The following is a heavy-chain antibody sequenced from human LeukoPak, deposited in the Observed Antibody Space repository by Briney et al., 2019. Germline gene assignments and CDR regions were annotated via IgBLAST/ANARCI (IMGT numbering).Heavy chain of an antibody. Sequence: PSETLSLTCTVSGGSISSYYWSWIRQPPGKGLEWIGYIYYSGSTNYNPSLKSRVTISVDTSKNQFSLKLSSVTAAVTAVYYCAGTRRDGYNFRDIWGQGTMVTVSS. CDR1: GGSISSYY. CDR3: AGTRRDGYNFRDI. D-gene: IGHD5-24*01. J-gene: IGHJ3*02. V-gene: IGHV4-59*08. CDR2: IYYSGST.